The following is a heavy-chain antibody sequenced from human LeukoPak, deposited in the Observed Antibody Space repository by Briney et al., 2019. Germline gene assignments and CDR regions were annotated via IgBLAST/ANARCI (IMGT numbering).Heavy chain of an antibody. CDR2: MIPSGGRT. J-gene: IGHJ4*02. V-gene: IGHV1-46*01. D-gene: IGHD3-3*01. CDR3: TRATSGYYDY. CDR1: GYTFTSYY. Sequence: ASVKVSCKASGYTFTSYYIHWVRQAPGQGLEWMGIMIPSGGRTTYAQKFQGRATMTRDMSTSTVYMELSSLTSEDTAVYYCTRATSGYYDYWGQGTLVTVSS.